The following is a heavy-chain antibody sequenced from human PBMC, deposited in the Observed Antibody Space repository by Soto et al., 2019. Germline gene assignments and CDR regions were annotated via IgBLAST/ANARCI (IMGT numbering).Heavy chain of an antibody. CDR2: INHSGST. J-gene: IGHJ4*02. V-gene: IGHV4-34*01. CDR1: GGSFSGYY. D-gene: IGHD4-17*01. CDR3: ARDRYYGDFDY. Sequence: SETLSLTCAVYGGSFSGYYWSWIRQPPGKGLEWIGEINHSGSTNYNPSLKSRVTISVDTSKNQFSLKLSSVTAADTAVYYCARDRYYGDFDYWGQGTLVTVSS.